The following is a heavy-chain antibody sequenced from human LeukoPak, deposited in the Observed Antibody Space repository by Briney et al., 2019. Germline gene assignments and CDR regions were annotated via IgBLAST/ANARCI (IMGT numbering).Heavy chain of an antibody. J-gene: IGHJ6*02. Sequence: GESLKISCKGSGYSFTTYWIAWVRQMSGKGLEWLGIIYPGDSDTRYSPSFQGQVTISADKSISTAYLQWSSLKASDSAIYYCARKSTGMDVWGQGTTVTVSS. CDR3: ARKSTGMDV. CDR2: IYPGDSDT. CDR1: GYSFTTYW. V-gene: IGHV5-51*01. D-gene: IGHD2-2*01.